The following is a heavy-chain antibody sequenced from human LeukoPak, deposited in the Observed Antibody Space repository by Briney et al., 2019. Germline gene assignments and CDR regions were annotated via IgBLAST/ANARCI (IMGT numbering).Heavy chain of an antibody. CDR3: ARGSGSYSGAADY. V-gene: IGHV4-34*01. Sequence: SETMSLTCGVYGGSFSGFFWSWIRQPPGHGLVLIGERYHRGSSYFNPSFESRVTISLDMSRKQFSLKLTSVTAADTAFYYCARGSGSYSGAADYWGQGTLVTVSS. D-gene: IGHD6-19*01. CDR1: GGSFSGFF. J-gene: IGHJ4*02. CDR2: RYHRGSS.